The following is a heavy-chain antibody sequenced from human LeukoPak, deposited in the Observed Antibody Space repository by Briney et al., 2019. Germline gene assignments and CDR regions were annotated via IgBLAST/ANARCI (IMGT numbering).Heavy chain of an antibody. CDR3: ARRAGAYSHPYDY. D-gene: IGHD4/OR15-4a*01. CDR1: GFTFSSYW. CDR2: IKQDGSEK. Sequence: GGSLRLSCAASGFTFSSYWMSWVRQAPGKGLKWVANIKQDGSEKYYVDSVKGRFTISRDNSKNTLYLQMNSLRAEDTAVYYCARRAGAYSHPYDYWGQGTLVTVSS. V-gene: IGHV3-7*03. J-gene: IGHJ4*02.